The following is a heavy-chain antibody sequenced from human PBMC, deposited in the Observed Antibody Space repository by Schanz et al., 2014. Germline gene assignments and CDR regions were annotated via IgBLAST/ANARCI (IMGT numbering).Heavy chain of an antibody. CDR1: GFAFRSYA. V-gene: IGHV3-30-3*01. CDR3: VREENYPSFLRYYYYMDV. Sequence: QAQLVESGGGVVQPGRSLRLSCSASGFAFRSYAMHWVRQAPGQGLEWAALISHDGNNKHYVDSVEGRFTISRDNSKSMLFLEMSSLRVEDTAVYYCVREENYPSFLRYYYYMDVWGKGTTVTVSS. J-gene: IGHJ6*03. D-gene: IGHD3-10*01. CDR2: ISHDGNNK.